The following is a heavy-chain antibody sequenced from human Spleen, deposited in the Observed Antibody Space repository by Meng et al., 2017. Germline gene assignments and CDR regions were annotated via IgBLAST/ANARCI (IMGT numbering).Heavy chain of an antibody. CDR3: ARMLRERGVFDH. CDR2: IDYSGRT. CDR1: GGSVSSGSSY. J-gene: IGHJ4*02. D-gene: IGHD1-26*01. V-gene: IGHV4-61*01. Sequence: HVQLQEAGPGLVRPSETLSLTCTVAGGSVSSGSSYWSWIRQPPGKGLEWIAYIDYSGRTKYSPSLKSRVALLVDTSKNQFSLKLSYVTAADTAVYYCARMLRERGVFDHWGQGTLVTVSS.